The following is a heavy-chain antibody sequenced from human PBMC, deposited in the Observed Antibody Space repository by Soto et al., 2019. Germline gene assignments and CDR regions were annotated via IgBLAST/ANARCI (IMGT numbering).Heavy chain of an antibody. CDR3: ASAKYYYDSSGYYYFDY. V-gene: IGHV3-48*02. J-gene: IGHJ4*02. CDR2: ISTGSSTI. CDR1: GFTFSTYS. D-gene: IGHD3-22*01. Sequence: EVQLVESGGGLVQPGGSLRLSCAASGFTFSTYSMNWVRQAPGKGLEWVSYISTGSSTIYYADSVKGRFTISRDNAKNSLYLQMNSLRDEDTAAYYCASAKYYYDSSGYYYFDYWGQGTLVTVSS.